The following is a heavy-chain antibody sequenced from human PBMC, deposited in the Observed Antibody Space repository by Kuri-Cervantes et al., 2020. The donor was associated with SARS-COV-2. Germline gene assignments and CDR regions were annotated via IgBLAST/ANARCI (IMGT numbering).Heavy chain of an antibody. J-gene: IGHJ4*02. CDR1: GDSVSSYY. D-gene: IGHD3-22*01. V-gene: IGHV4-59*02. Sequence: ESLKISCAVSGDSVSSYYWSWIRQPPGNGLDWIAYISYSGSSNYNPSLKSRVTISIDTSKNQFSLKPSSVTAADTAVYYCARDQGWLSLWDQGTLVTVSS. CDR2: ISYSGSS. CDR3: ARDQGWLSL.